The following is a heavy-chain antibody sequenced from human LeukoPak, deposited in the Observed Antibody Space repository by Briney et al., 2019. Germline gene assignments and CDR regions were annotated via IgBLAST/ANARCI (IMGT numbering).Heavy chain of an antibody. J-gene: IGHJ4*02. CDR3: AREIGCSGGSCYSRFDY. CDR1: GGSINIDGFY. CDR2: IYYSGST. V-gene: IGHV4-31*11. Sequence: PSETLSLTCAVSGGSINIDGFYWSWIRQHPGKGLEWIGYIYYSGSTYYNPSLKSRVTISVDTSKNQFSLKLSSVTAADTAVYYCAREIGCSGGSCYSRFDYWGQGTLVTVSS. D-gene: IGHD2-15*01.